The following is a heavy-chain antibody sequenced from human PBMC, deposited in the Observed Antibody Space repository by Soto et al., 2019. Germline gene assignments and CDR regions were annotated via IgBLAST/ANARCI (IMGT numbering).Heavy chain of an antibody. Sequence: SESLSLTCTVSGGSISSGDYYWSWIRQPPGKGLEWIGYIYYSGSTYYNPSLKSRVTISVDTSKNQFSLKLSSVTAAGTAVYYCARAVVRGVTHYYFDYWGQGTLVTVS. J-gene: IGHJ4*02. CDR2: IYYSGST. CDR3: ARAVVRGVTHYYFDY. CDR1: GGSISSGDYY. D-gene: IGHD3-10*01. V-gene: IGHV4-30-4*01.